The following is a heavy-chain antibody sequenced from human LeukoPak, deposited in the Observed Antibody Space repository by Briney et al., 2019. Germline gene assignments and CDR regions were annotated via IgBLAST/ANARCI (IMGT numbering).Heavy chain of an antibody. CDR3: AKFQVGPLYYFDY. CDR2: ISGSGGST. J-gene: IGHJ4*02. D-gene: IGHD3-10*01. CDR1: GFTFSSYA. V-gene: IGHV3-23*01. Sequence: GGSLRLSCAASGFTFSSYAMSWVRQAPGQGLEWVSAISGSGGSTYYADSVKGRFTISRDNSKNTLYLQMNSLRAEDTAVYYCAKFQVGPLYYFDYWGQGTLVTVSS.